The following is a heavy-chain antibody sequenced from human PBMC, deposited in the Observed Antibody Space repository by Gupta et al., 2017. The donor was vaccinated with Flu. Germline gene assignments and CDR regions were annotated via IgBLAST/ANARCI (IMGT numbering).Heavy chain of an antibody. CDR2: INPGGGSP. CDR3: ARALAELVPADALSYYYYGIVV. CDR1: GYSFPSHY. V-gene: IGHV1-46*01. Sequence: VSCQASGYSFPSHYMHWVRQAPGQGLEWMGIINPGGGSPIYAQKCQGRVTQTRDTSTSTRDMELSSLKYEEKAVYYCARALAELVPADALSYYYYGIVVWGQGTKVTVYS. J-gene: IGHJ6*02. D-gene: IGHD2-2*01.